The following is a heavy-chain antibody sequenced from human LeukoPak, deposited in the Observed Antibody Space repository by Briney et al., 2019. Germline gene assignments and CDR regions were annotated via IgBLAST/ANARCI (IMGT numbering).Heavy chain of an antibody. CDR2: INPNSGGT. D-gene: IGHD6-6*01. J-gene: IGHJ4*02. Sequence: ASVKVSCKASGYTFTGYYMHWVRQAPGQGLEWMGWINPNSGGTNYAQKFQGRVTMTRDTSISTAYMELSRLRSDHTAVYYCARDVEYSSSADDYWGQGTLVTVSS. V-gene: IGHV1-2*02. CDR1: GYTFTGYY. CDR3: ARDVEYSSSADDY.